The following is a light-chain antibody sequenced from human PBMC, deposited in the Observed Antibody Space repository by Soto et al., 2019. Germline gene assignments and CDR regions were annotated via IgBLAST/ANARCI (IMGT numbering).Light chain of an antibody. CDR3: SSYTTSATLYV. CDR2: DVS. J-gene: IGLJ1*01. Sequence: QSVLTQPASVSGSPGQSIIISCTGTSSDFGNYNYVSWYQQHPGKAPKLMIYDVSHRPSGVSNRFSGSKSGNTASLTISGLQSEDEADYYCSSYTTSATLYVFGTGTKVTVL. V-gene: IGLV2-14*03. CDR1: SSDFGNYNY.